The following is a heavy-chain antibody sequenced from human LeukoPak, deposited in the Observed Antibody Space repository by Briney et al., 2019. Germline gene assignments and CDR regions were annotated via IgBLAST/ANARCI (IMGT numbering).Heavy chain of an antibody. Sequence: PGGSLRLSCGASGFTFSSYWMHWVRQAPGKGLVWVSRINNDGSSTSYADSVQGRFTISRDNAKNSLYLQMNSLRAEDTAVYYCAKDLLRLGELSPFDYWGQGTLVTVSS. CDR1: GFTFSSYW. CDR2: INNDGSST. CDR3: AKDLLRLGELSPFDY. V-gene: IGHV3-74*01. J-gene: IGHJ4*02. D-gene: IGHD3-16*02.